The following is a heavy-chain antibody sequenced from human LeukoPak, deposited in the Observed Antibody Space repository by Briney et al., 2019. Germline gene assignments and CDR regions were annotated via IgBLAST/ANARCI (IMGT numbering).Heavy chain of an antibody. D-gene: IGHD2/OR15-2a*01. CDR3: AKDLSSLFNSFNI. Sequence: GGSLRLSCAASGFTFDEYAMHWVRQAPGKGLEWVSLISADGTRTFNVASVKGRFTVSRDNNKNSLYLQMNNLRTEDTALYYCAKDLSSLFNSFNIWGQGTLVTVSP. CDR2: ISADGTRT. V-gene: IGHV3-43*02. CDR1: GFTFDEYA. J-gene: IGHJ3*02.